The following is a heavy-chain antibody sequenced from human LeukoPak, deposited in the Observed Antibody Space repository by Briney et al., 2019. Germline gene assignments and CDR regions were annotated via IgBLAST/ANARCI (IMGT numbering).Heavy chain of an antibody. V-gene: IGHV4-34*01. CDR2: INHSGST. D-gene: IGHD5-12*01. Sequence: SETLSLTCAVYGGSFSGYYWSWIRQPPGKGLEWIGEINHSGSTHYNPSLNSRVTMSVDTSENQFSLKLTSVTAADTAVYFCARDPFRSSYDYWGQGTLVTVSS. J-gene: IGHJ4*02. CDR3: ARDPFRSSYDY. CDR1: GGSFSGYY.